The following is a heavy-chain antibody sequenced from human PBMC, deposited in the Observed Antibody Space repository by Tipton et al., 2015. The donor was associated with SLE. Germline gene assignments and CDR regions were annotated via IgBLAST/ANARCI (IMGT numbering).Heavy chain of an antibody. D-gene: IGHD1-26*01. J-gene: IGHJ4*02. CDR3: ARVPTSKYSGSYLYYFDY. Sequence: TLSLTCVVYGGSFTSYYWNWIRQTPGKGLEWIAEINHSGSTNYNPSLKSRVTMSVDTSKNQFSLKLSSVTAADTAVYYCARVPTSKYSGSYLYYFDYWDQGTLVTVSS. CDR1: GGSFTSYY. CDR2: INHSGST. V-gene: IGHV4-34*01.